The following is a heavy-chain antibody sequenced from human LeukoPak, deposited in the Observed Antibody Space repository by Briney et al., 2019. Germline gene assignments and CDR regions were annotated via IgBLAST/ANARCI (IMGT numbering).Heavy chain of an antibody. D-gene: IGHD6-19*01. J-gene: IGHJ3*02. CDR2: ISFSGSTI. CDR1: GFTFSSYE. Sequence: GGSLRLSCAASGFTFSSYEMNWVRQAPGKGLEWVSYISFSGSTIYYADSVKGRFTISRDNAKNSLYLQMNSLRAEDTAVYYCARDSGLAFDIWGQGTMVTVSS. CDR3: ARDSGLAFDI. V-gene: IGHV3-48*03.